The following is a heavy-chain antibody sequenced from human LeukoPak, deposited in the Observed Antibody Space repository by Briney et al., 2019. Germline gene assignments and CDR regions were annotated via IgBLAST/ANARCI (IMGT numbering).Heavy chain of an antibody. Sequence: GGSLRLSCATSGFTFSTFWMHWVRQAPGKGLVWVSRINHDGSSTNYADSVKGRFTISRDNAKNSLYLQMNSLRAEGTALYYCARVSSDCSGGSCYSEKDYWGQGTLVTVSS. V-gene: IGHV3-74*01. J-gene: IGHJ4*02. D-gene: IGHD2-15*01. CDR1: GFTFSTFW. CDR2: INHDGSST. CDR3: ARVSSDCSGGSCYSEKDY.